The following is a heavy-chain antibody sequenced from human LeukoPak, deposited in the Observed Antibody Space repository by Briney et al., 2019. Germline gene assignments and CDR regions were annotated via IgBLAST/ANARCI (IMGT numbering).Heavy chain of an antibody. J-gene: IGHJ1*01. CDR3: ARDIRDPLDPIQH. D-gene: IGHD3-3*01. V-gene: IGHV3-21*01. CDR1: GFTFSSYS. Sequence: GGSLRLSCAASGFTFSSYSMNWVRRAPGKGLEWVSSISSSSSYIYYADSVKGRFTISRDNAKNSLYLQMNSLRAEDTAVYYCARDIRDPLDPIQHWGQGTLVTVSS. CDR2: ISSSSSYI.